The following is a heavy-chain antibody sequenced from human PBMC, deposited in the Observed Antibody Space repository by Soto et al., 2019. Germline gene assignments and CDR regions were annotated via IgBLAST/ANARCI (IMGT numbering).Heavy chain of an antibody. Sequence: QVQLVQSGAEMREPGSSVKVSCKSSGGNFSSSAINWLRQAPGQGPEWMGGIIPTFGTANYIEKFRGRVTITADTSTSTAYMEVSSLTSEDTAMYFCARSETAGHRGFDIWGQGTMVTVSS. CDR3: ARSETAGHRGFDI. CDR2: IIPTFGTA. CDR1: GGNFSSSA. D-gene: IGHD6-19*01. J-gene: IGHJ3*02. V-gene: IGHV1-69*06.